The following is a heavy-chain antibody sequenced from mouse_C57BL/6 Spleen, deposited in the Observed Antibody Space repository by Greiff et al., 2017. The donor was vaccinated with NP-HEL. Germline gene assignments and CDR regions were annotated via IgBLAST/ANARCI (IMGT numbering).Heavy chain of an antibody. V-gene: IGHV3-6*01. Sequence: DVKLQESGPGLVKPSQSLSLTCSVTGYSITSGYYWNWIRQFPGNKLEWMGYISYDGSNNYNPSLKNRISITRDTSKNQFFLKLNSVTTEDTATYYCARGVVVRGYFDVWGTGTTVTVSS. CDR3: ARGVVVRGYFDV. CDR2: ISYDGSN. J-gene: IGHJ1*03. D-gene: IGHD1-1*01. CDR1: GYSITSGYY.